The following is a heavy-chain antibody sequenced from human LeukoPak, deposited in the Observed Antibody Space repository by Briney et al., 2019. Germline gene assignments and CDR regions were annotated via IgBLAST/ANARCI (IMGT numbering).Heavy chain of an antibody. D-gene: IGHD3-22*01. CDR1: GSSFTSYW. V-gene: IGHV5-51*01. CDR3: AKLDSNSYSY. CDR2: IYPGDSDT. J-gene: IGHJ4*02. Sequence: GESLQISCKASGSSFTSYWIGWGRQVPGKGLEWMGIIYPGDSDTTYSPSFQGQVTISADKSISTAYLQWSSLKASDTAMYYCAKLDSNSYSYWGQGTLVTVSS.